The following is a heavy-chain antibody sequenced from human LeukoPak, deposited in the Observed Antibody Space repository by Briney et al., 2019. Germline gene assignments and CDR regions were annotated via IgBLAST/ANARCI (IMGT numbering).Heavy chain of an antibody. Sequence: GGSLRLSCAASGFTFSSNEMNWVRQAPGKGLEWVSYISSSGSTIYYADSVKGRFTISRDNAKNSLYLQMNSLRAEDTAVYYCARDDAIGAFDIWGQGTMVTVSS. V-gene: IGHV3-48*03. J-gene: IGHJ3*02. CDR3: ARDDAIGAFDI. CDR1: GFTFSSNE. CDR2: ISSSGSTI. D-gene: IGHD2-8*01.